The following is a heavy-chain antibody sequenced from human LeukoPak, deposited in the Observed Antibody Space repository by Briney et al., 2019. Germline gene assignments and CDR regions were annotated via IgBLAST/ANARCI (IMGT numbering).Heavy chain of an antibody. Sequence: ASVKVSCKASGYTFTSYDINWVRQATGQGLEWMGWMNPNSGNTGYAQKFQGRVTMTRNTSISTAYMELSSLRSEDTAVYYCARGGYSSSWIAYSYYYGMDVWGQGTTVTVSS. J-gene: IGHJ6*02. V-gene: IGHV1-8*01. CDR3: ARGGYSSSWIAYSYYYGMDV. CDR2: MNPNSGNT. D-gene: IGHD6-13*01. CDR1: GYTFTSYD.